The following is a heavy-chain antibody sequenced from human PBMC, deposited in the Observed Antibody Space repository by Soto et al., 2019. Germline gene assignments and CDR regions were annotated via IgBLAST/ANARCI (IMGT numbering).Heavy chain of an antibody. CDR1: GYSFTTYA. CDR2: INAGNGNT. Sequence: ASVKVSCKASGYSFTTYAMHWVRQAPGQRLEWMGCINAGNGNTKYSQRFQDRVTITRDTSASTAYMELSSLRSEDTAVYYCARHWGSGYVVTPLGPWGQGTLVTVSS. V-gene: IGHV1-3*01. J-gene: IGHJ5*02. CDR3: ARHWGSGYVVTPLGP. D-gene: IGHD3-3*01.